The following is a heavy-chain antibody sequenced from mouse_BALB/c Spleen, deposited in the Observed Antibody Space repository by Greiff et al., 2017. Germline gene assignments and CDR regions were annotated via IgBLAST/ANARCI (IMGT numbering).Heavy chain of an antibody. V-gene: IGHV14-3*02. CDR3: ARAGGIYYYAMDY. CDR2: IDPANGNT. J-gene: IGHJ4*01. D-gene: IGHD2-14*01. CDR1: GFNIKDTY. Sequence: DVQLQESGAELVKPGASVKLSCTASGFNIKDTYMHWVKQRPEQGLEWIGRIDPANGNTKYDPKFQGKATITADTSSNTAYLQLSSLTSEDTAVYYCARAGGIYYYAMDYWGQGTSVTVSS.